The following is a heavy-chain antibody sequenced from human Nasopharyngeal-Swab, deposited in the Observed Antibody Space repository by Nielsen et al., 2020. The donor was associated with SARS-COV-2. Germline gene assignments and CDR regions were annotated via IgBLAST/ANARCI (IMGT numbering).Heavy chain of an antibody. CDR3: ARALTTYYDFWSGYYVFDY. CDR1: GGSISSYY. CDR2: IYYSGST. Sequence: LRLSCTVSGGSISSYYWSWIRQPPGKGLEWIGYIYYSGSTNYNPSLKSRVTISVDTSKNQFSLKLSSATAADTAVYYCARALTTYYDFWSGYYVFDYWGQGTLVTVSS. J-gene: IGHJ4*02. V-gene: IGHV4-59*13. D-gene: IGHD3-3*01.